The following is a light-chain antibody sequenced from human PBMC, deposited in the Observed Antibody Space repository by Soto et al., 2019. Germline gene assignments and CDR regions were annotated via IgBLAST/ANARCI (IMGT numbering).Light chain of an antibody. V-gene: IGKV1-5*03. J-gene: IGKJ5*01. CDR2: KAS. Sequence: DIQMTQSPSTLSASVGDRVTITCRASQSLSSWLAWYQQKPGKAPKSLIYKASSLESGVPSRFSGSGSWTDFTLTISSLQYDDFATYCCQQYLSYPITFGQGTRLEIK. CDR3: QQYLSYPIT. CDR1: QSLSSW.